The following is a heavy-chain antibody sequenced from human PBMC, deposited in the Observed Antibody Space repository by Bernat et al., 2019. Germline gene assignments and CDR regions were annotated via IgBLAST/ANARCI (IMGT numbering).Heavy chain of an antibody. CDR1: GGSISSSSYY. CDR3: ARQLAYCSGGVSYRNLYH. V-gene: IGHV4-39*01. J-gene: IGHJ5*02. Sequence: QLQLQESGPGLVKPSETLSLTCTVSGGSISSSSYYWGWIRQPPGKGLEWIGSIFYSGSTYYNPSLKSRVTISVDTSKNQFSLKLSSVTAADTAVYYCARQLAYCSGGVSYRNLYHWGQGTLVTVSS. D-gene: IGHD2-8*02. CDR2: IFYSGST.